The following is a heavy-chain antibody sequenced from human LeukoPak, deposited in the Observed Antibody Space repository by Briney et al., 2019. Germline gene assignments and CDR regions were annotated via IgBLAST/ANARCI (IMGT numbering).Heavy chain of an antibody. CDR2: INPNRGGT. V-gene: IGHV1-2*04. J-gene: IGHJ6*04. CDR1: GYTFTGYY. Sequence: ASVKVSRKASGYTFTGYYMHWVRQAPGQGLEWMGWINPNRGGTNYAQKFQGWVTMTRDTSISTAYMELSRLRSADTAVYYCARDRGSPDRTTGRSYGMDVWGKGTTVTVSS. CDR3: ARDRGSPDRTTGRSYGMDV. D-gene: IGHD1-1*01.